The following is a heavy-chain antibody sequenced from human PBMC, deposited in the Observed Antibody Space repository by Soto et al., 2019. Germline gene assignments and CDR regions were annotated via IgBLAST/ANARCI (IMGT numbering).Heavy chain of an antibody. CDR2: IYYSGST. CDR3: ASYDYTTVDY. D-gene: IGHD4-4*01. CDR1: GGSISSGGYY. J-gene: IGHJ4*02. V-gene: IGHV4-31*03. Sequence: QVQLQESGPGLVKPSQTLSLTCTVSGGSISSGGYYWSWIRQHPGKGLEWIGYIYYSGSTYYNPSRKRRVTISVDTSKNQLALKLSSVTAADRAVYYCASYDYTTVDYGGQGTLVTVSS.